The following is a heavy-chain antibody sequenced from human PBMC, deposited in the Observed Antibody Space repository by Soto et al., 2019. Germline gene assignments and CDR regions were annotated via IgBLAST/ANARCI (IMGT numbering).Heavy chain of an antibody. CDR3: AKGGAAAGMGDFDL. D-gene: IGHD6-13*01. J-gene: IGHJ2*01. Sequence: EVQVLESGGGLVQPGGSLRLSCAASGFTFSTYAMSWVRQAPGKGLEWVSGISGSGGSTYYADSVKGRFTISRDNSKKTLWPQMSRLSAEDTAVYFCAKGGAAAGMGDFDLWGRGTLVTVSS. CDR2: ISGSGGST. V-gene: IGHV3-23*01. CDR1: GFTFSTYA.